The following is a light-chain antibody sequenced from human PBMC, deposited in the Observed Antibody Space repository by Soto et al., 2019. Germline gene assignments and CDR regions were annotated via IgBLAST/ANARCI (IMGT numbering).Light chain of an antibody. J-gene: IGLJ2*01. CDR1: SSNIGSYT. V-gene: IGLV1-44*01. CDR2: SNN. Sequence: QAVVTQPPSASGTPGQSVTISCSGSSSNIGSYTVNWYQQLPGTAPKLLIYSNNQRPSGVPDRFSGSKSATSASLAISGLQSEDEADYYCSAWDDSLTGVIFGGGTKLTVL. CDR3: SAWDDSLTGVI.